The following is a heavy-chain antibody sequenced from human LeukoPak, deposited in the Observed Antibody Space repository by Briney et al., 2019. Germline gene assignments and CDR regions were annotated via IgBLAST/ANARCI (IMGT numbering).Heavy chain of an antibody. D-gene: IGHD3-22*01. CDR1: GGSISSGGYY. CDR3: ARDSIYDSSGSH. V-gene: IGHV4-31*03. Sequence: SQTLSLTCTVSGGSISSGGYYWGWVRQHPGTGLEWGGYIYYSGSTYYNPSLKSRVTISVDTSKNQFSLKLSSVTAADTAVYYCARDSIYDSSGSHWGQGTLVTVSS. CDR2: IYYSGST. J-gene: IGHJ4*02.